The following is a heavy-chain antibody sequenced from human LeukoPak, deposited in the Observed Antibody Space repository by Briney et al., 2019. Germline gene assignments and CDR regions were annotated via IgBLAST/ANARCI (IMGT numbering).Heavy chain of an antibody. CDR3: ARERVQGSGAFDI. V-gene: IGHV3-64*01. D-gene: IGHD3-10*01. CDR2: ISSNGGST. CDR1: GFTFSSYA. Sequence: GGSLRLSCAASGFTFSSYAMHWVRQAPGKGLEYVSAISSNGGSTYYANSVKGRFTISRDNSKNTLYLQMGSLRVEDMAVYYCARERVQGSGAFDIWGQGTMVTVSS. J-gene: IGHJ3*02.